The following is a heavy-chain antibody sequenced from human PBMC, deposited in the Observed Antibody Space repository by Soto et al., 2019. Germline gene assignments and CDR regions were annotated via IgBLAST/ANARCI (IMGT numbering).Heavy chain of an antibody. D-gene: IGHD6-13*01. CDR3: ARDYEWDSSSWPFGY. V-gene: IGHV4-30-4*01. J-gene: IGHJ4*02. CDR2: IYYSGST. CDR1: GGSISSGDYY. Sequence: PSETLSLTCTVSGGSISSGDYYWSWIRQPPGKGLEWIGYIYYSGSTYYNPSLKSRVTIPVDTSKNQFSLKLSSVTAADTAVYYCARDYEWDSSSWPFGYWGQGTLVTVSS.